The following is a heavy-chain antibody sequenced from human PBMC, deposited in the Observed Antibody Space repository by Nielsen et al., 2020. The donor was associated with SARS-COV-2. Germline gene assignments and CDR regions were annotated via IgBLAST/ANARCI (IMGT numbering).Heavy chain of an antibody. CDR1: GFTFSSYW. CDR3: ARDPGVAVGEDGFDT. CDR2: IKSDGSSI. Sequence: GESLKISCAASGFTFSSYWMHWVRQAPGKGLVWVSRIKSDGSSISYADSVKGRFTISRDNAKNTLYLQMNSLGVEDTGIYYCARDPGVAVGEDGFDTWGQGTMVTVSS. D-gene: IGHD6-19*01. V-gene: IGHV3-74*01. J-gene: IGHJ3*02.